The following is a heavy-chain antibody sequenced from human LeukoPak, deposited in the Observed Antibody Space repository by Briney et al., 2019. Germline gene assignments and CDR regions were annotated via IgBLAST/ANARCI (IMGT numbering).Heavy chain of an antibody. D-gene: IGHD1-26*01. CDR1: GYSFTSYW. V-gene: IGHV5-51*01. CDR2: IYPGNSDT. J-gene: IGHJ4*02. CDR3: ARLHSGSYYRDYFDY. Sequence: GESLKISCKGSGYSFTSYWIGWVRQLPGKGLEWMGIIYPGNSDTRYSPSFQGQVTISADKSISTAYLQWSSLKASDTAMYYCARLHSGSYYRDYFDYWGQGTLVTVSS.